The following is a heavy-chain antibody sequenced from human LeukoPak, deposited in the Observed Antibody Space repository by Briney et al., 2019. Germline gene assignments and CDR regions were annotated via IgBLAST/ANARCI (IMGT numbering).Heavy chain of an antibody. J-gene: IGHJ3*02. D-gene: IGHD6-13*01. CDR2: IIPIFGTA. V-gene: IGHV1-69*13. Sequence: SVKVSCKAPGYTFTSYGISWVRQAPGQGLEWMGGIIPIFGTANYAQKFQGRVTITADESTSTAYMELSSLRSEDTAVCYCARDPAAADGPDDAFDIWGQGTMVTVSS. CDR3: ARDPAAADGPDDAFDI. CDR1: GYTFTSYG.